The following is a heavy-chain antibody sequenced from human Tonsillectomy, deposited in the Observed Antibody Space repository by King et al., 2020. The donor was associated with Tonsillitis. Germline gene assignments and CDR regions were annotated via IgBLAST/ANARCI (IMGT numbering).Heavy chain of an antibody. Sequence: VQLVESGAEVKKPGASVKVSCKASGYTFTGYYMHWVRQAPGQGREWLGWINPNRGGTNDAQKFQGWVTMTRDTSISTAYMGLRRLRSDDTAVYYCARAEGGSGCTVEMFGDGGQGTLVTVSS. D-gene: IGHD6-19*01. CDR1: GYTFTGYY. V-gene: IGHV1-2*04. J-gene: IGHJ4*02. CDR3: ARAEGGSGCTVEMFGD. CDR2: INPNRGGT.